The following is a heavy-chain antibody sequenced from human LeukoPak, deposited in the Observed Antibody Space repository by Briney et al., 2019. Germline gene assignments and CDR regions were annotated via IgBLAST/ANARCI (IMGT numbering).Heavy chain of an antibody. D-gene: IGHD4-17*01. Sequence: SETLSLTCAVYGGSFSGYYWSWIRQPPGKGLEWIGEINHRGSTNYNPSLKSRVTISVDTSKNQFSLKLSSVTAADTAVYYCAKVFLTVTRPWGYFDYWGQGTLVTVSS. CDR3: AKVFLTVTRPWGYFDY. CDR2: INHRGST. V-gene: IGHV4-34*01. CDR1: GGSFSGYY. J-gene: IGHJ4*02.